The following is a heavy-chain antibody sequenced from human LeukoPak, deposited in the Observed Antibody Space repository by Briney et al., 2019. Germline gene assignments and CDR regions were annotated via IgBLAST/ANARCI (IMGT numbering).Heavy chain of an antibody. Sequence: ASVKVSCKASGGTFTGYYMHWVRQAPGPGLEWMGWINPNSGGTNYAQKFQGRVTMTRDTSISTAYMELSRLRSDDTAVYYCARGGLGVLLWFGEFLDYWGQGTLVTVSS. CDR2: INPNSGGT. CDR3: ARGGLGVLLWFGEFLDY. J-gene: IGHJ4*02. V-gene: IGHV1-2*02. D-gene: IGHD3-10*01. CDR1: GGTFTGYY.